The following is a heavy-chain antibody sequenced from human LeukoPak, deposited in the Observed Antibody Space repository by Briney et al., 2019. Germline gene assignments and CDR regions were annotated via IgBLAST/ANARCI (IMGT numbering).Heavy chain of an antibody. D-gene: IGHD3-22*01. CDR2: IIPIFGTA. V-gene: IGHV1-69*05. CDR1: GGTFSSYA. Sequence: SVKVSCKASGGTFSSYAISWVRQAPGQGLEWMGGIIPIFGTANYAQKFQGRVTITTDESTSTAYMELSSLRSEDTAVYYCARDRHYDSSGYYYEGWFDPWGQGTLVTVSS. CDR3: ARDRHYDSSGYYYEGWFDP. J-gene: IGHJ5*02.